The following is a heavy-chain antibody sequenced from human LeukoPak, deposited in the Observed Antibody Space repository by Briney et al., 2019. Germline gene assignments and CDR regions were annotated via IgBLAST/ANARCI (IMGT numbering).Heavy chain of an antibody. D-gene: IGHD3-3*01. Sequence: PGGSLRLSCAASGFTFSSYAMSWVRQAPGKGLEWVSAISGSGGSTYYADSVKGRFTISRDNSKNTLYLQMNSLRAEDTAVYYCARAGLILRFLEPRASAFDYWGQGTLVTVSS. CDR3: ARAGLILRFLEPRASAFDY. CDR1: GFTFSSYA. J-gene: IGHJ4*02. CDR2: ISGSGGST. V-gene: IGHV3-23*01.